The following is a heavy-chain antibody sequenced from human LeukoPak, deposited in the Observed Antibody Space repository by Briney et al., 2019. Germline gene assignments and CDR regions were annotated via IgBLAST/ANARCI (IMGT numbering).Heavy chain of an antibody. CDR3: ASSYSSSWYDAFDI. V-gene: IGHV5-51*01. Sequence: LGESLKISCKGSGYSFTSYWIGWVCQLPGKGLEWLGIIYPGDSVTRYSSFFQGQVTISADKSISTAYLQWSSLKASDTAMYYCASSYSSSWYDAFDIWGQGTMVTVSS. CDR2: IYPGDSVT. J-gene: IGHJ3*02. CDR1: GYSFTSYW. D-gene: IGHD6-13*01.